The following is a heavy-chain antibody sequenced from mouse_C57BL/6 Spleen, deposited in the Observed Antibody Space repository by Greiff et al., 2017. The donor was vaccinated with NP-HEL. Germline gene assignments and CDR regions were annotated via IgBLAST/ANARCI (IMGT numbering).Heavy chain of an antibody. D-gene: IGHD3-3*01. CDR3: ARGDGTRFAY. CDR1: GYTFTSYW. CDR2: IDPSDSET. Sequence: QVQLQQPGAELVRPGSSVKLSCKASGYTFTSYWMHWVKQRPIQGLEWIGNIDPSDSETHYNQQFKDKATLTVDKSSSTAYMQLRSLTSADSAVYYCARGDGTRFAYWGQGTLVTVSA. V-gene: IGHV1-52*01. J-gene: IGHJ3*01.